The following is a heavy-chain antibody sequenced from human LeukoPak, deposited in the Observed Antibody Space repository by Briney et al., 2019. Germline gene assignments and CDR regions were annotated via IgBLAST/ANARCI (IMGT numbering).Heavy chain of an antibody. D-gene: IGHD6-13*01. Sequence: ASVKVFCKASGYTFTGYYMHWVRQAPGQGLEWMGWINPNSGGTNYAQKFQGRVTMTRDTSISTAYMELSRLRSDDTAVYYCARSIAAAGKANWFDPWGQGTLVTVSS. V-gene: IGHV1-2*02. CDR2: INPNSGGT. CDR3: ARSIAAAGKANWFDP. CDR1: GYTFTGYY. J-gene: IGHJ5*02.